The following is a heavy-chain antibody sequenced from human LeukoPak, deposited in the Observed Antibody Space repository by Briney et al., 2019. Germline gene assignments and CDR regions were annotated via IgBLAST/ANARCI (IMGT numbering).Heavy chain of an antibody. D-gene: IGHD2-2*01. Sequence: PGGSLRLSCAASGFTFSGYAMSWVRQAPGKGLEWVSVISGSGGNTYYADSVKGRFTISRDNSKDTLYLQMNSLRAEDTAVYYCASQPPHCSSTSCYIAYWGQGTLVTVSS. CDR1: GFTFSGYA. CDR3: ASQPPHCSSTSCYIAY. CDR2: ISGSGGNT. J-gene: IGHJ4*02. V-gene: IGHV3-23*01.